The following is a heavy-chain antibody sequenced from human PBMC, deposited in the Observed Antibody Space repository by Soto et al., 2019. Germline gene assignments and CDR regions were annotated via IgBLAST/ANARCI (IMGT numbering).Heavy chain of an antibody. CDR3: GRMPGSENNPPFDT. J-gene: IGHJ5*02. V-gene: IGHV4-59*08. CDR1: GDSMTGHY. CDR2: IYYTGYT. Sequence: QVQLPESGPGLVKPSETLSLTCIVSGDSMTGHYWRWVRQSPEKCLECIGWIYYTGYTMYNPSFQSRDTMSVDTSKIQFSLILGSLTAADTAVDYCGRMPGSENNPPFDTWGQGALVGVSS. D-gene: IGHD3-10*01.